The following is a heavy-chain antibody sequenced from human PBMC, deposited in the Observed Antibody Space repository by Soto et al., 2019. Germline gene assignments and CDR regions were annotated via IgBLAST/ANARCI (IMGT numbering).Heavy chain of an antibody. D-gene: IGHD2-8*01. V-gene: IGHV4-59*01. CDR1: GAFSSTYY. Sequence: QVQLQESGPGLVKPSETLSLTCTVSGAFSSTYYWSWIRQPPGKGLEWIGYMNNIGRTNYNPSLKSRVTISLDTSKNQFSLKLSSVTAADTAMYYCARSFCRDAVRCNWFDPWGLGTLVTASS. CDR2: MNNIGRT. CDR3: ARSFCRDAVRCNWFDP. J-gene: IGHJ5*02.